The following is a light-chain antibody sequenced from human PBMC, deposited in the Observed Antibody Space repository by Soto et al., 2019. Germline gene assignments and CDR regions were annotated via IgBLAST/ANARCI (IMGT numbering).Light chain of an antibody. CDR3: QQYNLYPET. CDR1: QTISSW. V-gene: IGKV1-5*01. Sequence: DIQMTQSPSTLSASVEDRVTTTCRASQTISSWLAWYQQKPGKAPKLLIYHASSLESGVPSRFSGSGSGTEFTLTISSLQPDDFATYYCQQYNLYPETFGQGTKVDIK. J-gene: IGKJ1*01. CDR2: HAS.